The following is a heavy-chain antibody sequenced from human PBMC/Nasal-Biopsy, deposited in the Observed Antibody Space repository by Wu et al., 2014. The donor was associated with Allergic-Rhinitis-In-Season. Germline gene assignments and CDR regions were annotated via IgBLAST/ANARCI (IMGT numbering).Heavy chain of an antibody. V-gene: IGHV3-23*01. Sequence: LRLSCAASGVSFSTYAMSWVRQAPRKGLEWVSTITASGDSTFDADSVKGRFTISRDNGKNSLYLEMNSLRADDMAVYYCARVVRSTYDVLTGYYTYYYYYYMDVWGKGTTVTVSS. J-gene: IGHJ6*03. CDR3: ARVVRSTYDVLTGYYTYYYYYYMDV. CDR2: ITASGDST. CDR1: GVSFSTYA. D-gene: IGHD3-9*01.